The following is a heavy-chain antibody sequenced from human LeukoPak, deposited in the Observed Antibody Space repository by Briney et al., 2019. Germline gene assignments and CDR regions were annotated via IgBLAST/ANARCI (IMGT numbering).Heavy chain of an antibody. Sequence: GESLKISCKGSGYSFSSNWIGWVRQMPGKGLEWMGIIYPADSDTRYSPSFQGQVTISADKSISTAYLQWSSLKASDTAMYYCARHFGYDFWSGYYPTGFDPWGQGTLVTVSS. CDR1: GYSFSSNW. J-gene: IGHJ5*02. D-gene: IGHD3-3*01. V-gene: IGHV5-51*01. CDR2: IYPADSDT. CDR3: ARHFGYDFWSGYYPTGFDP.